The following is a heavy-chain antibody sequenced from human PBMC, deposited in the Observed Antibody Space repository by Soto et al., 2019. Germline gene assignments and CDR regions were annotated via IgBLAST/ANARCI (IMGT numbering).Heavy chain of an antibody. Sequence: PSETLSLTCTVSGGSISSYFWSWIRQPPGKGLEWTGYLYSSGSTNYNPSLKSRVTISVDTSKNQFSLKLSSVTAADTAVYYCARGCSSTGCYWGRTCFGPWGQGTLVTVSS. CDR1: GGSISSYF. V-gene: IGHV4-59*01. CDR3: ARGCSSTGCYWGRTCFGP. CDR2: LYSSGST. J-gene: IGHJ5*02. D-gene: IGHD2-2*01.